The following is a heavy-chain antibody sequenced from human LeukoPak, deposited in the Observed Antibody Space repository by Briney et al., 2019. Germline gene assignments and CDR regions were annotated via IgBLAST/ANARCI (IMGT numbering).Heavy chain of an antibody. J-gene: IGHJ3*01. Sequence: QAGGSLRLSCAASGFSFSTYEMNWVRQAPGKGLEWISYISNNGSIVYYADSVKGRFTISRDNAKKSLYLQVNSLRAEDTAVYYCARGRCSWFLRAFDFWGQGTMVTVSS. CDR3: ARGRCSWFLRAFDF. CDR2: ISNNGSIV. V-gene: IGHV3-48*03. D-gene: IGHD6-13*01. CDR1: GFSFSTYE.